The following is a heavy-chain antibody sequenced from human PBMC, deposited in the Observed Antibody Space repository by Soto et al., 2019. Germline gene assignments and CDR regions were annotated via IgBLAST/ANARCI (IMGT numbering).Heavy chain of an antibody. V-gene: IGHV3-21*01. CDR1: GFTFSSYS. J-gene: IGHJ5*02. CDR3: ARDYIVVVPAARPWFDP. Sequence: PGGSLRLSCAASGFTFSSYSMNWVRQAPGKGLEWVSSISGSSSYIYYADSVKGRFTISRDNAKNSLYLQMNSLRAEDTAVYYCARDYIVVVPAARPWFDPWGQGTLVTVSS. D-gene: IGHD2-2*01. CDR2: ISGSSSYI.